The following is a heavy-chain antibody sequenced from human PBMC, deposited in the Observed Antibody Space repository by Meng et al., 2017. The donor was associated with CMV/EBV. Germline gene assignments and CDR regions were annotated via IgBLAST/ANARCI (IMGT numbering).Heavy chain of an antibody. CDR2: ISSSGSTI. V-gene: IGHV3-11*01. CDR1: GFTFSDYY. J-gene: IGHJ4*02. Sequence: GESLKISCAASGFTFSDYYMSWIRQAPGKGLEWVSYISSSGSTIYYADSVKGRFTISRDNAKNSLYLQMNSLRAEDTAVYYCARDWEFVPPDYWGQGTLVTVSS. CDR3: ARDWEFVPPDY. D-gene: IGHD1-26*01.